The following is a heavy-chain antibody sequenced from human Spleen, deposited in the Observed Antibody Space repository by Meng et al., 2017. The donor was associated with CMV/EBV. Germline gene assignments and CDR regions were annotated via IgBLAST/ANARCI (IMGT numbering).Heavy chain of an antibody. CDR1: GYDFSDYW. V-gene: IGHV5-51*01. CDR3: ARHGVIASRPLRSHYYYFYGMDV. J-gene: IGHJ6*02. Sequence: GESRKISCKGSGYDFSDYWITWVRQMPGKGLEWVGIIYPDDSDTRYSPSFEGHVTISADRSINSAYLQWSGLKASDTAVYYCARHGVIASRPLRSHYYYFYGMDVWGQGTSVTVSS. D-gene: IGHD6-6*01. CDR2: IYPDDSDT.